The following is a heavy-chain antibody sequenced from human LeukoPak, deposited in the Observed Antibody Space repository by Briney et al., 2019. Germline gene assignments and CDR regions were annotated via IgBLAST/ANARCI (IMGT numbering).Heavy chain of an antibody. CDR3: ASMYRLDAFDI. V-gene: IGHV1-8*03. J-gene: IGHJ3*02. CDR2: MNPNSGNT. CDR1: GYTLTSYD. D-gene: IGHD2-8*01. Sequence: ASVKVSCKASGYTLTSYDINWVRQATGQGLEWMGWMNPNSGNTGYAQKFQGRVTITRYTSISTAYMELSSLRSEDTAVYYCASMYRLDAFDIWGQGTMVTVSS.